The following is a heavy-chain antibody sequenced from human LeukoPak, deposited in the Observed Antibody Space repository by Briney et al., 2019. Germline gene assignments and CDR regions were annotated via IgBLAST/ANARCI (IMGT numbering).Heavy chain of an antibody. J-gene: IGHJ3*02. Sequence: PSETLSLTCTVSGGSISSGGYYWSWIRQPPGKGLEWIGYIYHSGSTYYNPSLKSRVTISVDTSKNQFSLKLSSVTAADTAVYYCASSPNYYDSSGYYYGFHNDAFDIWGQGTMVTVSS. V-gene: IGHV4-30-2*01. CDR3: ASSPNYYDSSGYYYGFHNDAFDI. CDR1: GGSISSGGYY. D-gene: IGHD3-22*01. CDR2: IYHSGST.